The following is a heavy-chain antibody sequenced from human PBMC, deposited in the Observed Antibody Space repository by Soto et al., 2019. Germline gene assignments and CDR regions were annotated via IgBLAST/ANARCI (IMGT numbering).Heavy chain of an antibody. CDR3: ANLPACTSHTRCYY. V-gene: IGHV3-21*06. Sequence: WWSVRLSCVASGFSFSKYSMNWVRQAPGKGLEWVSSINDRSNYIYYADSVKGRFTISRDNAINSLFLQLNSLRPDDTAVYYWANLPACTSHTRCYYWCRGTGVT. J-gene: IGHJ4*02. D-gene: IGHD2-2*01. CDR1: GFSFSKYS. CDR2: INDRSNYI.